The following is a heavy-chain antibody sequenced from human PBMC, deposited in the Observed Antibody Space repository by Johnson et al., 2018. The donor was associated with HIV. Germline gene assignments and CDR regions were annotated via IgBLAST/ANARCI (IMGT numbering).Heavy chain of an antibody. CDR1: GFTFDDHG. D-gene: IGHD4-23*01. CDR2: INWNGGST. J-gene: IGHJ3*02. V-gene: IGHV3-20*04. CDR3: AKVGRMSTVVTPGDAFDI. Sequence: VQLVESGGGVVRPGGSLRLSCAASGFTFDDHGMSWVRQGPGKGLEWVSGINWNGGSTGYADSVKGRFTISRDNAKNSLYLQMNSLRAEDTAVYYCAKVGRMSTVVTPGDAFDIWGQGTMVTVSS.